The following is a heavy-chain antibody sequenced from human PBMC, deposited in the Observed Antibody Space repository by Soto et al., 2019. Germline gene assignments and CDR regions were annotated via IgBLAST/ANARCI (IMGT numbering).Heavy chain of an antibody. V-gene: IGHV5-51*01. CDR1: GYSFSNYW. CDR2: IFARDSDT. J-gene: IGHJ6*02. CDR3: ARIMVRGVITYSRDYHGMDX. D-gene: IGHD3-10*01. Sequence: PGESLKISCKGSGYSFSNYWIGWVRQIPGKGLELMVIIFARDSDTRYSPSFQGKVTISADKSIITAYLQWSSLKASDTAMYYCARIMVRGVITYSRDYHGMDXWGQVTTVTVS.